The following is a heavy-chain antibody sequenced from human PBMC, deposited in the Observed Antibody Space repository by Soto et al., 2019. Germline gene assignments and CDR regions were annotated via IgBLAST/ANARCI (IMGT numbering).Heavy chain of an antibody. Sequence: AAVKVSCKASGYTFTSYDINWARQATGQGLEWMGWMNPNSGNTGYAQKFQGRVTMTRNTSISTAYMELSSLRSEDTAVYYCARGGSPLYSSSWLYYYYYYGMDVWGQGTTVTVSS. CDR3: ARGGSPLYSSSWLYYYYYYGMDV. J-gene: IGHJ6*02. CDR1: GYTFTSYD. D-gene: IGHD6-13*01. CDR2: MNPNSGNT. V-gene: IGHV1-8*01.